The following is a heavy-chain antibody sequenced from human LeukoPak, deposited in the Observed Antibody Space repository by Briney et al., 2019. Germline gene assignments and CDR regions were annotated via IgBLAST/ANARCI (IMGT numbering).Heavy chain of an antibody. CDR2: IYYSGST. Sequence: SETLSLTCTVSGGSISSYYWSWIRQPPGKGLEWIGYIYYSGSTNYNPSLKSRVTISVDTSKNQFSLKLSSVTAADTAVYYCARDLGYGSGSYYPGWFDPWGQGTLVTVSS. D-gene: IGHD3-10*01. V-gene: IGHV4-59*01. CDR1: GGSISSYY. J-gene: IGHJ5*02. CDR3: ARDLGYGSGSYYPGWFDP.